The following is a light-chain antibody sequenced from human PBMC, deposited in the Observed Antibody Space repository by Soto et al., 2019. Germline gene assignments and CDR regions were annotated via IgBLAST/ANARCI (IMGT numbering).Light chain of an antibody. Sequence: QSALTQPASVSGSPGQSITISCTGTSSDVCGYNYVSWYQQHPGKAPKLMIYDVSNRPSGVSNRFSGSKSRNTASLTISGLQAEDEADYYCSSYTSSSTLGVFGTGTKVTVL. J-gene: IGLJ1*01. CDR3: SSYTSSSTLGV. V-gene: IGLV2-14*01. CDR2: DVS. CDR1: SSDVCGYNY.